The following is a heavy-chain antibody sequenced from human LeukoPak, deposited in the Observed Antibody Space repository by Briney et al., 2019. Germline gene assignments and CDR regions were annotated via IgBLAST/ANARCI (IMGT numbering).Heavy chain of an antibody. CDR3: ARTSRATDGGSGSEFDY. CDR2: IYTGGST. D-gene: IGHD3-10*01. CDR1: GGSISSYY. J-gene: IGHJ4*02. V-gene: IGHV4-4*07. Sequence: NSSETLSLTCTVSGGSISSYYWSWIRQPAGKGLEWIGRIYTGGSTNYNPSLKSRVTISVDTSKNQFSLKLSSVTAADTAVYYCARTSRATDGGSGSEFDYWGQGTLVTVSS.